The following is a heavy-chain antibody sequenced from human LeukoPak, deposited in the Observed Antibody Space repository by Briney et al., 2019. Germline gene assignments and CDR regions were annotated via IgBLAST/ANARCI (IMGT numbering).Heavy chain of an antibody. CDR3: ARAYSSSSTHYGVDV. J-gene: IGHJ6*02. CDR1: GYTFTSYG. V-gene: IGHV1-18*01. Sequence: ASVKVTCKASGYTFTSYGISWVRQAPGQGLEWMGWISAYNGNTNYAQKLQGRVTMTTDTSTSTAYMELRSLRSDDTAVYYCARAYSSSSTHYGVDVWGQGTTVTVSS. D-gene: IGHD6-6*01. CDR2: ISAYNGNT.